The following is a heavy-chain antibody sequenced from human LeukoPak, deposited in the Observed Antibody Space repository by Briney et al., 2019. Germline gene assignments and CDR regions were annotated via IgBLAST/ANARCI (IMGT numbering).Heavy chain of an antibody. CDR1: GYSFTSYW. D-gene: IGHD6-19*01. CDR2: IYPGDSDT. V-gene: IGHV5-51*01. Sequence: GASLQISCKGSGYSFTSYWIGWVRQLPGKGLAWMAIIYPGDSDTRYSPSFQGQVTISAEKSTSTAYLQWSSLKASDTAMYYCARRVAVAGTVNAFDIWGQGTMVTVSS. J-gene: IGHJ3*02. CDR3: ARRVAVAGTVNAFDI.